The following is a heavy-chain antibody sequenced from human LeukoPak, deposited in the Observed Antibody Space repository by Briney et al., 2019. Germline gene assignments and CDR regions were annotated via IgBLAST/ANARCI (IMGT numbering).Heavy chain of an antibody. CDR3: ARMIAAAGTEGVDY. J-gene: IGHJ4*02. V-gene: IGHV1-18*01. CDR2: ISAYNGNT. CDR1: GYTFTNYG. D-gene: IGHD6-13*01. Sequence: ASVKVSCKASGYTFTNYGISWVRQAPGQGLEWMGWISAYNGNTNYAQKLQGRVTMTTDTSTSTAYMELRSLRSDDTAVYYCARMIAAAGTEGVDYWGQGTLVTVSS.